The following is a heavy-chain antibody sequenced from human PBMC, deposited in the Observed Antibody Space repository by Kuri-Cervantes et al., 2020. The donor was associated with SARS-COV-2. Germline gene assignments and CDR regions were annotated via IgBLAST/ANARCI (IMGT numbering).Heavy chain of an antibody. V-gene: IGHV3-23*01. Sequence: GESLKTPCAASGFNFSSYAMSRVRQAPGKGPEWESPISGSGGSTYYADSVKGRFTISRDNYKNTLYLQMNSLSAEDPAVYYFAKCRGVCRGGSCYRGWFDPWGQGTLVTVSS. CDR1: GFNFSSYA. J-gene: IGHJ5*02. D-gene: IGHD2-15*01. CDR3: AKCRGVCRGGSCYRGWFDP. CDR2: ISGSGGST.